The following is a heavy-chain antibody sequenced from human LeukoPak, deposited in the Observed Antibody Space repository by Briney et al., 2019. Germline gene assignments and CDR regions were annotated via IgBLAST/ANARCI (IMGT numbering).Heavy chain of an antibody. D-gene: IGHD3-10*01. J-gene: IGHJ4*02. CDR1: GGSISSYY. CDR2: IYYSWST. CDR3: ARDHSRGIDY. V-gene: IGHV4-59*01. Sequence: SETLSLTCTVSGGSISSYYWSWIRQPPGKGLEWIGYIYYSWSTNYNPSLKSRVTISVDTSKNQFSLKLSSVTAADTAVYYCARDHSRGIDYWGQGTLVTVSS.